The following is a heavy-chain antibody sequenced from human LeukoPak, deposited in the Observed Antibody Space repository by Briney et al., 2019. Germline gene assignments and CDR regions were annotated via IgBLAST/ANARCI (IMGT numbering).Heavy chain of an antibody. J-gene: IGHJ4*02. V-gene: IGHV3-74*01. D-gene: IGHD4-17*01. CDR2: INSEGSSS. Sequence: GGSLRLSCAASGFTFSSYWMHWVRQAPGKGLVWVSRINSEGSSSTYADSVEGRFTISRDNAKNTLYLQMNSLRAEDTAVYYCARAGIDYGDYWTRFDYWGQGTLVTVSS. CDR1: GFTFSSYW. CDR3: ARAGIDYGDYWTRFDY.